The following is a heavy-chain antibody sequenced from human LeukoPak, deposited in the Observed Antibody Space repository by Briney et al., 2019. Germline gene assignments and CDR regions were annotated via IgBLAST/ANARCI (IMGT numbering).Heavy chain of an antibody. D-gene: IGHD3-10*01. CDR2: INPNNGGT. V-gene: IGHV1-2*02. J-gene: IGHJ5*02. CDR1: GYTFTGYY. CDR3: AREITMVRGGGVGWFDP. Sequence: GASVKVSCKASGYTFTGYYMHWVRQAPGQGLEWMGWINPNNGGTNYAQKFQGRVTMTRDTSISTAYMELSRLRSDDTAVYYCAREITMVRGGGVGWFDPWGQGTLVTVSS.